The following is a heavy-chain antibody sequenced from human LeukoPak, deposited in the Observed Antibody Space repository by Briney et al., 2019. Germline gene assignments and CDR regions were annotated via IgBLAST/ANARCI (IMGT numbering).Heavy chain of an antibody. CDR3: ARAVVVVPAAIFRNWFDP. Sequence: ASVKVSFKASGYTFTVYYMHWVRQAPGQGLEWMGWINPNSGGTNYAQKFQGRVTMTRDTAISTAYLELSRPRPDDTAVYYCARAVVVVPAAIFRNWFDPWGQGTLVTVSS. J-gene: IGHJ5*02. CDR2: INPNSGGT. V-gene: IGHV1-2*02. CDR1: GYTFTVYY. D-gene: IGHD2-2*01.